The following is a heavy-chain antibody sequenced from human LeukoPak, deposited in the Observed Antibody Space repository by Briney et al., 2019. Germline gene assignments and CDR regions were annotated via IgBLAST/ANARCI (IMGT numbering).Heavy chain of an antibody. D-gene: IGHD3-16*02. CDR3: ARVYDYVWASYRSFDY. V-gene: IGHV3-7*01. CDR1: GFTFSSYW. J-gene: IGHJ4*02. CDR2: IKQDGSEK. Sequence: TGGSLRLSCAASGFTFSSYWMSWVRQAPGKGLEWVANIKQDGSEKYYVDSVKGRFTISRDNAKNSLYLQMNSLRAEDTAVYYCARVYDYVWASYRSFDYWGQGTLVTVSS.